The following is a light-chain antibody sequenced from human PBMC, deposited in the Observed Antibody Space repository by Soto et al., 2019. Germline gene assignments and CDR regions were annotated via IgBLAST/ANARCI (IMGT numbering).Light chain of an antibody. J-gene: IGKJ1*01. CDR3: QQSYSRPRA. CDR2: STS. Sequence: DIQMTQSPSSLSASVGDRVTITCRASQSISTYLNWYQQKPGKAPELLIYSTSSLESGVPSRFSGSGSGTDFTLTIRSLQPEDVATYFCQQSYSRPRAFGQGTKVDIK. V-gene: IGKV1-39*01. CDR1: QSISTY.